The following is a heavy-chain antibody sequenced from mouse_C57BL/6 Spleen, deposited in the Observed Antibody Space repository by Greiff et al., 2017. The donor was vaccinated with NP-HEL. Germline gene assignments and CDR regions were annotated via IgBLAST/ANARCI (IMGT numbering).Heavy chain of an antibody. CDR3: ASFITTVDYYAMDY. D-gene: IGHD1-1*01. V-gene: IGHV1-26*01. CDR1: GYTFTDYY. J-gene: IGHJ4*01. CDR2: INPNNGGT. Sequence: VQLQQSGPELVKPGASVKISCKASGYTFTDYYMNWVKQSHGKSLEWIGDINPNNGGTSYNQKFKGKATLTVDKSSSTAYMELRSLTSEDSAVYYCASFITTVDYYAMDYWGQGTSVTVSS.